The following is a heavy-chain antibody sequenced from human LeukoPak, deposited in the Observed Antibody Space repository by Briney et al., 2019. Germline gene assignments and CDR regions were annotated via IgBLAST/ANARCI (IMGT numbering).Heavy chain of an antibody. CDR3: ARDAIFGDAFDI. CDR1: GFTFSSYR. Sequence: GGSLRLSCSASGFTFSSYRMHWVRQAPGKGLVWVSRINSDGSSISYADSVKGRFTISRDNAKNTLYLQMNSLTAEDTAAYHCARDAIFGDAFDIWGQGTMVTVSS. J-gene: IGHJ3*02. CDR2: INSDGSSI. V-gene: IGHV3-74*01. D-gene: IGHD3-3*02.